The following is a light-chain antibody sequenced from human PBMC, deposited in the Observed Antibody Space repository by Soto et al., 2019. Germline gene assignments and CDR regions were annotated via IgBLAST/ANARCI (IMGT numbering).Light chain of an antibody. Sequence: EIVLTQSPGTLSLSPGERATLSCRASQSVSSNLARYQQRPGQAPRLLIYGASTRATGIPARFSGSGSGTEFTLTISSLQSEDFAIYYCQQYYNWPQLTFGGGTKVDI. V-gene: IGKV3-15*01. CDR2: GAS. CDR1: QSVSSN. J-gene: IGKJ4*01. CDR3: QQYYNWPQLT.